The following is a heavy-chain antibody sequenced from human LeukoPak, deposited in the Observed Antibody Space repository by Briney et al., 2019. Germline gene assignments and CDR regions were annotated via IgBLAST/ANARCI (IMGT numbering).Heavy chain of an antibody. Sequence: GGSLRLSCAASGFTVSSIHMVWVRQAPGKGLEWVSVTYTGGNSYYADSVKGRFIISGDISKNTLYLQMNSLRAEDSALYYCARGGRGSAAVVAPRSFDIWGQGTMVTVSS. CDR2: TYTGGNS. CDR3: ARGGRGSAAVVAPRSFDI. J-gene: IGHJ3*02. CDR1: GFTVSSIH. V-gene: IGHV3-53*01. D-gene: IGHD3-22*01.